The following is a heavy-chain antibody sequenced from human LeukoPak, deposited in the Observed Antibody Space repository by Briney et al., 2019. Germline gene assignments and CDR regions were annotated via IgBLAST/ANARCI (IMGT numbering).Heavy chain of an antibody. CDR2: LSGSGGTT. Sequence: PGGSLRLSCAASGFTFSDYTIKWVRQAPGKGLEWVSGLSGSGGTTYYADSVKGRFTISRDNSKNTLYLQMDSLRAEDTAVYFCARAMMVVANLWGVYDYWGQGTLVTVSS. CDR1: GFTFSDYT. D-gene: IGHD3-22*01. V-gene: IGHV3-23*01. CDR3: ARAMMVVANLWGVYDY. J-gene: IGHJ4*02.